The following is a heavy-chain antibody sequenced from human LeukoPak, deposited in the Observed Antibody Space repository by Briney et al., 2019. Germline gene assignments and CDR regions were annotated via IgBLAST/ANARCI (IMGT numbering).Heavy chain of an antibody. J-gene: IGHJ4*02. Sequence: PSETLSLTCAVYGGSFSGYYWSWIRQPPGKGLGWIGEINHSGSTNYNPSLTSRVTISVDTSKNQFSLKLSSVTAADTAVYYCARLDYWGQGTLVTVSS. CDR1: GGSFSGYY. V-gene: IGHV4-34*01. CDR3: ARLDY. CDR2: INHSGST.